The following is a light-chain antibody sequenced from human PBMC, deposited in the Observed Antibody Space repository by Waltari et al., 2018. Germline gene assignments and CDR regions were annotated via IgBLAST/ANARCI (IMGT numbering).Light chain of an antibody. CDR3: SAYTSSSSRV. Sequence: QSALTQPASVSGSPGQSITISCTGTSSDIGGNPYVSWYQQHPGKAPKLMIYDVSKRFSGISNRFSGSKSANTASLTISGLQAEDEADYYCSAYTSSSSRVFGTGTRVTVL. V-gene: IGLV2-14*03. CDR1: SSDIGGNPY. CDR2: DVS. J-gene: IGLJ1*01.